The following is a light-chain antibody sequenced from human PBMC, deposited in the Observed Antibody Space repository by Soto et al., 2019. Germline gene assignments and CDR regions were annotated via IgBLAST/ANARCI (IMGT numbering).Light chain of an antibody. CDR1: QKIHNF. Sequence: DIHMTQSPSSLSASLGDRVTVTCRASQKIHNFVSWYQQKPGQAPKLLIFLASTLENGVPSRFGGSGSGTDFTLTISSLQPEDFATYYCQQSFGNPRTFGGGTKVDIK. V-gene: IGKV1-39*01. CDR2: LAS. CDR3: QQSFGNPRT. J-gene: IGKJ4*01.